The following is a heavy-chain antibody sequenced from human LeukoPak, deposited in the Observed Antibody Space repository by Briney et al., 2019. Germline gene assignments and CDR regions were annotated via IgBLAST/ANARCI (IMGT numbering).Heavy chain of an antibody. Sequence: GGSLRLSCAASGFTFSSYAMNWVRQAPGKGLEWGSAISGSGDSTYYADSVKGRFTISRDNSKNTLYLQMNSLRADGTAVYYCVKDEGGVQLAYWGQGTLVTVSS. V-gene: IGHV3-23*01. CDR2: ISGSGDST. J-gene: IGHJ4*02. CDR1: GFTFSSYA. CDR3: VKDEGGVQLAY. D-gene: IGHD1-1*01.